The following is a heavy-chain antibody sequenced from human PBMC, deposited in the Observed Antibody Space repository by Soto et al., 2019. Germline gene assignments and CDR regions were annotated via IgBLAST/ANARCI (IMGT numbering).Heavy chain of an antibody. Sequence: QVQLVESGGGVVQPGTSLRLSCAASGFTFSSSGMHWVRQAPGKGLEWVALISYDGSNKYYADSVKGRFTISRDDFKNTLYLQMNSLRAEDKAMYYCAKDNPTTAYWGQGTLVAVSS. CDR1: GFTFSSSG. D-gene: IGHD5-12*01. J-gene: IGHJ4*02. CDR2: ISYDGSNK. CDR3: AKDNPTTAY. V-gene: IGHV3-30*18.